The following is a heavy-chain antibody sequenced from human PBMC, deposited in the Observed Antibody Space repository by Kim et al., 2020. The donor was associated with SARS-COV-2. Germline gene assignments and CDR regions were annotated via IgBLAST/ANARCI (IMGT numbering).Heavy chain of an antibody. D-gene: IGHD3-16*01. CDR2: IRSKADGGTA. CDR3: TTDYERIGGVWDGETCYPASL. V-gene: IGHV3-15*01. J-gene: IGHJ4*02. Sequence: GGSLRLSCAASGFTFTKVWLSWVRQAPGKGLEWVGRIRSKADGGTADYAAPVKGRFTISRDDSKNTLYLQMNGLRAEDTAFYHCTTDYERIGGVWDGETCYPASLWGQGTRVTVSS. CDR1: GFTFTKVW.